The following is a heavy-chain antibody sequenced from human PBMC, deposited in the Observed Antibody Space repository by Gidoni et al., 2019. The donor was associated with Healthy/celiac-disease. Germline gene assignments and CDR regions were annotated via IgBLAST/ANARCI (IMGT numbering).Heavy chain of an antibody. Sequence: QVQLQESGPGLVTPSETLSLTCTVSCGPISHYYWSWIRQPPGKGLEWIGYIYYSGSTNYNPSLKSRVTISVDTSKNQFSLKLSSVTAADTAVYYCARVYYDFWSGYSNWFDPWGQGTLVTVSS. V-gene: IGHV4-59*01. CDR3: ARVYYDFWSGYSNWFDP. J-gene: IGHJ5*02. CDR1: CGPISHYY. D-gene: IGHD3-3*01. CDR2: IYYSGST.